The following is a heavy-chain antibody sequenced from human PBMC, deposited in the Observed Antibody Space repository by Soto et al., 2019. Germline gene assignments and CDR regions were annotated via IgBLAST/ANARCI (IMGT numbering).Heavy chain of an antibody. V-gene: IGHV3-21*01. CDR1: GFTFNSYS. CDR2: ISSFSNYM. J-gene: IGHJ6*02. CDR3: ASAGGYSRTTPNTRAYDMDV. D-gene: IGHD6-13*01. Sequence: EVQLVESGGGLVKPGGSLRLSCAVSGFTFNSYSMNWVRQAPGKGLEWVSSISSFSNYMYYTDSVKGRFTISRDNARNSLHQQMTSLRAEDTAVYYCASAGGYSRTTPNTRAYDMDVWGQGTTVTVSS.